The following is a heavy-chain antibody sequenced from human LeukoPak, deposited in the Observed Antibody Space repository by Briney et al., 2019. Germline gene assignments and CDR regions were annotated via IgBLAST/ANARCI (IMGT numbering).Heavy chain of an antibody. CDR3: ASEKNYDDKYFDS. Sequence: ASVKVSCKASGYTFTGYYMHWVRQAPGQGLEWMGIINCGDGILGYAQTFQGRLTLTRDTSTSTVYMELSSLRSEDTAIYYCASEKNYDDKYFDSWGRGTVVTVS. J-gene: IGHJ4*02. D-gene: IGHD3-3*01. V-gene: IGHV1-46*01. CDR2: INCGDGIL. CDR1: GYTFTGYY.